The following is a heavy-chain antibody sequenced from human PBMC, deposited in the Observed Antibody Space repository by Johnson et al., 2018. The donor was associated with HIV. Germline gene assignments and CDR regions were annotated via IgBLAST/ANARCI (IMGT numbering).Heavy chain of an antibody. CDR3: AREATVVMLGYAFDI. D-gene: IGHD4-23*01. J-gene: IGHJ3*02. Sequence: VQLVESGGGLVQPGGSLRLSCAPSAFSFSNYWMPWVRQAPGQGLEWVANINQDGSATHYEDSVKGRYPITRDNAQNSLYLQMNSLRAEDTAVYYCAREATVVMLGYAFDIWGQGTMVTVSS. V-gene: IGHV3-7*01. CDR1: AFSFSNYW. CDR2: INQDGSAT.